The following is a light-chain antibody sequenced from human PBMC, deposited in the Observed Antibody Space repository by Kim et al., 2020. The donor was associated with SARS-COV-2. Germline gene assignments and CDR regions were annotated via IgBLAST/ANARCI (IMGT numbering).Light chain of an antibody. CDR3: SSRDFGAYLVI. Sequence: AWGQTVRITCQGDNLRSYFASWDQQKPGQAPILVMFGKNNRPSGIPDRFSGSSSGNTASLTITGAQAEDEADYYCSSRDFGAYLVIFGGGTQLTVL. CDR1: NLRSYF. CDR2: GKN. J-gene: IGLJ2*01. V-gene: IGLV3-19*01.